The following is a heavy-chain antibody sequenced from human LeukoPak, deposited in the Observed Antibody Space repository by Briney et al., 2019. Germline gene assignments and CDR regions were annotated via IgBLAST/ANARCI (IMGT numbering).Heavy chain of an antibody. Sequence: SETLSLTCTICGGSISSYYWSWIRQPPGKGLEWIGYIYYSGTTNYNPSLNSRVTISVDTSKNQFSLKLNSVTAADTAVYYCAIAGTHNSGWYGDNWFDPWGQGTLVTVSS. CDR2: IYYSGTT. D-gene: IGHD6-19*01. CDR3: AIAGTHNSGWYGDNWFDP. V-gene: IGHV4-59*01. J-gene: IGHJ5*02. CDR1: GGSISSYY.